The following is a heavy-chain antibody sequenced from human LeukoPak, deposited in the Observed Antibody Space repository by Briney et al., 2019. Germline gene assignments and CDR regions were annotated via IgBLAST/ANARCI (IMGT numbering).Heavy chain of an antibody. CDR2: IYTSGST. CDR3: ARKLASVGYFDY. V-gene: IGHV4-61*02. CDR1: GGSISSGNYY. D-gene: IGHD1-26*01. J-gene: IGHJ4*02. Sequence: PSETLSLTCTVSGGSISSGNYYWTWIRQPAGKGLELIGRIYTSGSTSYNPSLKSRVTMSVDTSKNHFSLKLSSVTALDTAVYYCARKLASVGYFDYWGQGTLVTVSS.